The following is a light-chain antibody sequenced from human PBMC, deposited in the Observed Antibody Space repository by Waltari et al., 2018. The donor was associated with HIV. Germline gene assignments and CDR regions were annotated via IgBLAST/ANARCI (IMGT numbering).Light chain of an antibody. CDR3: QQYYTVPLT. Sequence: DIVMTQSPDSLAVSLGERATINCKSSQSVFFSSNNKNFLAWYQQKPGQAPKLLKSWASTRESGVPARFSGSGSGTDFTLTISSLQPEDVAAYFCQQYYTVPLTFGPGTKVEIK. J-gene: IGKJ3*01. V-gene: IGKV4-1*01. CDR2: WAS. CDR1: QSVFFSSNNKNF.